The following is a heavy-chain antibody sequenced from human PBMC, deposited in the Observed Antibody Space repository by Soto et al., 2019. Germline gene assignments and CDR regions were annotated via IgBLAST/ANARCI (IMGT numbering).Heavy chain of an antibody. J-gene: IGHJ6*02. D-gene: IGHD3-10*01. V-gene: IGHV4-59*01. CDR1: GGSISSYY. Sequence: SETLSLTCKVSGGSISSYYWSWIRQPPGKGLEWIGYIYYSGSTNYNPSLKSRVTISVDTSKNQFSLKLSSVTAADTAVYYCARTFGELPKGYGMDVWGQGTTVTVSS. CDR3: ARTFGELPKGYGMDV. CDR2: IYYSGST.